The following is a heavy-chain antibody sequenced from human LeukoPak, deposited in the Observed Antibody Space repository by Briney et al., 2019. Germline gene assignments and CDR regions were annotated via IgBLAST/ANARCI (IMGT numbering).Heavy chain of an antibody. Sequence: GGSLRLSCVASGFTFKNYAMSWVRRVPGKGLEWVSAISGSDPGTYYADSVRGRFTISRDNSKNTLHLQMNNVRAEDTALYYCMKLPTMIIVIDTDFEYWGQGAQVTVFS. CDR3: MKLPTMIIVIDTDFEY. CDR1: GFTFKNYA. CDR2: ISGSDPGT. V-gene: IGHV3-23*01. J-gene: IGHJ4*02. D-gene: IGHD2-21*01.